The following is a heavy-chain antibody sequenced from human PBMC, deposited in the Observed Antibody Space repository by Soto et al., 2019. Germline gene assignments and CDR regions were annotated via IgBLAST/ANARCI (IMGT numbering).Heavy chain of an antibody. V-gene: IGHV4-30-4*01. CDR2: IYYSGST. Sequence: PSETLSLTCTVSGGSISSGDYYWSWIRQPPGKGLEWIGYIYYSGSTYYNPSLKSRVTISVDTSKNQFSLKLSSVTAADTAVYYCARDAFYYYGSGRXFDYWGQGTLVTVSS. J-gene: IGHJ4*02. CDR1: GGSISSGDYY. CDR3: ARDAFYYYGSGRXFDY. D-gene: IGHD3-10*01.